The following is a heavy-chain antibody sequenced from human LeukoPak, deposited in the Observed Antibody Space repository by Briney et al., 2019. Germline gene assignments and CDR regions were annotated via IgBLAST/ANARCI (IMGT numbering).Heavy chain of an antibody. CDR1: GFTFSSYE. V-gene: IGHV3-48*03. J-gene: IGHJ4*02. CDR3: ARDFVGDQDY. CDR2: ISSSGSTI. D-gene: IGHD2-21*01. Sequence: PGGSLRLSCAASGFTFSSYEMNWVRQAPGNGLEWVSYISSSGSTIYYADSVKGRFTTSRDNAKNSLYLQMNSLRPEDTAVYYCARDFVGDQDYWGQGTLVTVSS.